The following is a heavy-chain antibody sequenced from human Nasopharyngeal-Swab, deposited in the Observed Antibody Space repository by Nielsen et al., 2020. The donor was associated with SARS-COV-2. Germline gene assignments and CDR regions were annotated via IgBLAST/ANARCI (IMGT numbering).Heavy chain of an antibody. J-gene: IGHJ6*02. V-gene: IGHV3-11*06. CDR3: ARGHYGLDV. CDR1: GFSFSDFY. CDR2: IHTSGTYT. Sequence: GESLKISCAASGFSFSDFYMSWIRQAPGKGLEWVSYIHTSGTYTDYADSVKGRFTISIDNAKNSLYLQMNTLRTEDTAVYYCARGHYGLDVWGQGTTVTVSS.